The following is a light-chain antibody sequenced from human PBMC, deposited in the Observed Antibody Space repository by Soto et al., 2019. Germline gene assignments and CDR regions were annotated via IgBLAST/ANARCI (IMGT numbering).Light chain of an antibody. J-gene: IGKJ4*01. CDR1: QSIGSY. V-gene: IGKV3-11*01. CDR2: DAS. CDR3: QQRSKWPLT. Sequence: EIVLTQSPATLSLSPGERATLSCRASQSIGSYLAWYQQKPGQAPRLLIYDASDRATGIPARFSGSGSGTDFTLAISSREPEDFAVYYCQQRSKWPLTFGGGTKVEIK.